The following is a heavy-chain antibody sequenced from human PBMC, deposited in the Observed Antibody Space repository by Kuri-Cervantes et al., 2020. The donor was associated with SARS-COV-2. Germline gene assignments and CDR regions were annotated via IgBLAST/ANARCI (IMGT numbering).Heavy chain of an antibody. CDR3: ARGRVGVQDF. J-gene: IGHJ4*02. D-gene: IGHD2-21*01. CDR1: GFTFNNYA. Sequence: GESLKISCAASGFTFNNYAMHWVRQTPGEGLEWVAITSYDGTSKYYADSVKGRFTISRDNSKNTLYLQMINLRGDDTAVYFCARGRVGVQDFWGQGTLVTVSS. CDR2: TSYDGTSK. V-gene: IGHV3-30-3*01.